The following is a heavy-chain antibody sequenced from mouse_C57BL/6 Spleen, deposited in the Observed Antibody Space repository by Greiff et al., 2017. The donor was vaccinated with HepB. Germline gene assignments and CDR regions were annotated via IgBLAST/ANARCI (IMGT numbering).Heavy chain of an antibody. CDR1: GYTFTDYY. J-gene: IGHJ2*01. D-gene: IGHD2-5*01. CDR3: ARGGYSNYFDY. CDR2: INPNNGGT. V-gene: IGHV1-26*01. Sequence: VQLQQSGPELVKPGASVRISCKASGYTFTDYYMNWVKQSHGKSLEWIGDINPNNGGTSYNQKFKGKATLTVDKSSSTAYMELRSLTSEDSAVYYCARGGYSNYFDYWGQGTTLTVSS.